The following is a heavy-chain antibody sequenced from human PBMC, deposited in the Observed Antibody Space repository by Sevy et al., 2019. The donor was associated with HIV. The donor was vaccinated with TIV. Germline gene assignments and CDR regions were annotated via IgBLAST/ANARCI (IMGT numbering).Heavy chain of an antibody. CDR2: IGYDGSNK. V-gene: IGHV3-33*01. CDR3: ARDPRMYGDYLLAYFDS. CDR1: GFTPSTYG. D-gene: IGHD2-8*01. J-gene: IGHJ4*02. Sequence: GGSLRLSCAASGFTPSTYGMPWVRQAPGKGLEWVAVIGYDGSNKYYADSVKGRFTISRDNSKNTLFLQMDSLRAEDTAVYYCARDPRMYGDYLLAYFDSWGQRTLVTVSS.